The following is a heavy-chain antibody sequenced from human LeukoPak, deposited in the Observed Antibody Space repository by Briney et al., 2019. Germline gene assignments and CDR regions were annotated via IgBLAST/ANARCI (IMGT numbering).Heavy chain of an antibody. CDR1: GGSVSGYC. Sequence: SETLSLTCTVSGGSVSGYCWSWVRHPPGKGLEWVGYTYSSGSTTYNPSLKSRVTISLDTSKNQFSLKLTSVTAADTAVYHCARGANHGDSGLDVFDIWGQGTMVTVSS. J-gene: IGHJ3*02. D-gene: IGHD4-17*01. CDR3: ARGANHGDSGLDVFDI. V-gene: IGHV4-59*02. CDR2: TYSSGST.